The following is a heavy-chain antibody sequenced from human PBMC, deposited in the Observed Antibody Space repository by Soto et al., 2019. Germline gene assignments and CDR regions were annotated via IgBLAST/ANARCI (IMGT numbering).Heavy chain of an antibody. V-gene: IGHV1-69*13. CDR3: ARDGFLGDYYYYSMDV. CDR2: IIPIFGTA. Sequence: ASVKVSCKASGGTFSSYAISWVRQAPGQGLEWMGGIIPIFGTANYAQKFQGRVTITADESTSTAYMELSSLRSEDTAVYYCARDGFLGDYYYYSMDVWGQGTTVTVSS. D-gene: IGHD3-3*01. CDR1: GGTFSSYA. J-gene: IGHJ6*02.